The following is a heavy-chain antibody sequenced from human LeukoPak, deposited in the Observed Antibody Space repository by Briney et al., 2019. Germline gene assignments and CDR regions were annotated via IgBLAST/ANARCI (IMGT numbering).Heavy chain of an antibody. J-gene: IGHJ4*02. D-gene: IGHD4-17*01. Sequence: ASVKVSCKASGYTFTSYDINWVRQATGQGLEWMGGMNPNSGNTGYAQKFQGRVTLTTDTSTSTAYMELRSLTSDDTALYYCARAGAAVTMFFDFWGQGTLVTVSS. CDR1: GYTFTSYD. CDR3: ARAGAAVTMFFDF. V-gene: IGHV1-8*01. CDR2: MNPNSGNT.